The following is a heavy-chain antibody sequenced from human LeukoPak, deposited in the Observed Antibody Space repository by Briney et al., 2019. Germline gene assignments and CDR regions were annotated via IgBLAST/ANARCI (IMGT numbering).Heavy chain of an antibody. V-gene: IGHV3-23*01. Sequence: PGGSLRLSCAASGFTFSSYAMSWVRQAPGKGLEWVSAISGSGGSTYYADSVKGRFTISRDNSKNTLYLQMNSLRAEDTAVYYCAKKSPHCTNGVCLGSNYYSYMDVWGKGTTVTVSS. CDR1: GFTFSSYA. D-gene: IGHD2-8*01. CDR3: AKKSPHCTNGVCLGSNYYSYMDV. J-gene: IGHJ6*03. CDR2: ISGSGGST.